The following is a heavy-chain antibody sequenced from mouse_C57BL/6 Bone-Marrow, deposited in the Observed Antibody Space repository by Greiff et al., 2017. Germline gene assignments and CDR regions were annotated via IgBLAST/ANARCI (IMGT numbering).Heavy chain of an antibody. CDR2: IDPENGDT. CDR1: GFNIKDDY. CDR3: TPYYSNYFDY. V-gene: IGHV14-4*01. D-gene: IGHD2-5*01. J-gene: IGHJ2*01. Sequence: VQLQQSGAELVRPGASVKLSCTASGFNIKDDYMHWVKQRPEPGLEWIGWIDPENGDTEYASKFQGKATITADTSSNTAYLQLSSLTSEDTAVYYCTPYYSNYFDYWGQGTTLTVSS.